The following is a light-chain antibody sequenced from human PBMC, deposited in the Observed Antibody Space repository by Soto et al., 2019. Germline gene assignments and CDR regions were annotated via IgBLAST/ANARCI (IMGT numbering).Light chain of an antibody. CDR3: SSYTSSSTRV. Sequence: QSVLTQPASVSGSPGQSITISCTGTSSDVGDYNYVSWYQQHPGKAPQLMIFDVSNRPSGVSNRFSGSKSGNTASLTISGLQAEDEADYYCSSYTSSSTRVFGTGTKLTVL. CDR1: SSDVGDYNY. CDR2: DVS. J-gene: IGLJ1*01. V-gene: IGLV2-14*01.